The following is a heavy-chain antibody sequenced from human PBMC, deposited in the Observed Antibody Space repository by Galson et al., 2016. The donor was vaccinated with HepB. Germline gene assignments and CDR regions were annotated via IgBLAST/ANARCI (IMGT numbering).Heavy chain of an antibody. CDR3: ARDAGYYYDSSGYWINWFDF. V-gene: IGHV1-2*02. CDR1: GYTFTHYF. D-gene: IGHD3-22*01. J-gene: IGHJ5*01. Sequence: SVKVSCKASGYTFTHYFMHWVRQAPGQGLEWMGWINPNNGGTNYAQNFQDRVTMTRATSINTAYMELSSLRSDDSAIYYCARDAGYYYDSSGYWINWFDFWGQGSLVTVTS. CDR2: INPNNGGT.